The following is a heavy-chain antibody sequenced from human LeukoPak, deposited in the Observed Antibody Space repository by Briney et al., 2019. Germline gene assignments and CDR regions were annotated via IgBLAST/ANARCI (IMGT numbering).Heavy chain of an antibody. J-gene: IGHJ4*02. Sequence: PSQSLSLTCAVSGGSISSGGYSWSWIRQPPGKGLEWIGYIYPSGSTYYNPSLKSRVTISVDRSKNKFSLKVSSVTAADTAVYYCARGSDYEFDYWGQGTLVTVSS. CDR1: GGSISSGGYS. V-gene: IGHV4-30-2*01. CDR3: ARGSDYEFDY. D-gene: IGHD5-12*01. CDR2: IYPSGST.